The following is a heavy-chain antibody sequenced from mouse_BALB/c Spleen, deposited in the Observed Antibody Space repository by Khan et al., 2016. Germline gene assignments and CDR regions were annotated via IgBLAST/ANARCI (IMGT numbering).Heavy chain of an antibody. CDR1: GFSLTSYG. CDR2: ICSDGST. D-gene: IGHD2-3*01. V-gene: IGHV2-6*02. J-gene: IGHJ4*01. Sequence: VQLQESGPGLVAPSQSLSITCTVSGFSLTSYGVHWVRQPPGKGLEWLVVICSDGSTTYNSALKSRLSISKDNSKSQVSLKMNSLQADDTAMYYCARSDDGGGAMDYWGQGTSVTVSS. CDR3: ARSDDGGGAMDY.